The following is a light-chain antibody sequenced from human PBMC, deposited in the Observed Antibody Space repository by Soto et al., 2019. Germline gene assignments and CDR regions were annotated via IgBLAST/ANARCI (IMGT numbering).Light chain of an antibody. V-gene: IGKV4-1*01. J-gene: IGKJ4*01. Sequence: DIVMTQSPDSLGVSLGERATINCKSSQSLLYSLNNKNYLAWYQQKPGQPPKLLIHWASTREYGVPDRFTGSGSGTDLTLTISSLQAEDVAVYYCQQYYGAPLTFGGGTKVEIK. CDR2: WAS. CDR3: QQYYGAPLT. CDR1: QSLLYSLNNKNY.